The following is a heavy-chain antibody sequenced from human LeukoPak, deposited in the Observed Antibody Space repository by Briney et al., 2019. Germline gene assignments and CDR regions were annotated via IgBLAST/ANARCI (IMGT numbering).Heavy chain of an antibody. V-gene: IGHV3-23*01. CDR1: GFTFSNYA. CDR2: ISDSGGST. J-gene: IGHJ4*02. CDR3: AKARIVGAAYFDY. D-gene: IGHD1-26*01. Sequence: GGSLRLSCAASGFTFSNYAMNWVRQAPGKGLEWVSDISDSGGSTYYADSVKGRFTISRDNSKNTLYLQMDSLRAEDTAIYYCAKARIVGAAYFDYWGRGTLVTVSS.